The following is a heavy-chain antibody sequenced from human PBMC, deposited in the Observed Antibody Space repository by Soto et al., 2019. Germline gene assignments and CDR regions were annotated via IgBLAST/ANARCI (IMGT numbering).Heavy chain of an antibody. V-gene: IGHV3-30*03. J-gene: IGHJ4*02. CDR2: ISNDGRNK. CDR3: ARDHDNSGWYNVGNY. Sequence: QVQLVDSGGGVVQPGRSLRLSCAASGFTFSTYGMHWVRQVPGKGLEWVAVISNDGRNKYYADSVKGRFTISRDDSKNTMYLQMNNLSPEDTAVYYCARDHDNSGWYNVGNYWGRGTLVTVSS. D-gene: IGHD6-13*01. CDR1: GFTFSTYG.